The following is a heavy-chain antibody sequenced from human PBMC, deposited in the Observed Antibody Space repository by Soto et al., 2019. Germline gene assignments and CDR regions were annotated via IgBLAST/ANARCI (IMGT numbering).Heavy chain of an antibody. CDR1: GFTFSSYW. J-gene: IGHJ4*02. CDR2: IKQDGSEK. CDR3: ARDPVFLGD. V-gene: IGHV3-7*01. Sequence: GGSLRLSCAASGFTFSSYWMSWVRQAPGKGLEWVANIKQDGSEKYYVDSLRGRFTISIDNAKNSLYLQMNSLRAEDTAGYYCARDPVFLGDWGQGLLVTVAS.